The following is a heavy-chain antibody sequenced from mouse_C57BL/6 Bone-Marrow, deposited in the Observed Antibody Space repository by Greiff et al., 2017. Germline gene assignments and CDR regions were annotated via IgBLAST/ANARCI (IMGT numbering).Heavy chain of an antibody. V-gene: IGHV2-2*01. CDR1: GFSLTSYG. Sequence: VQLKESGPGLVQPSQSLSLTCTVSGFSLTSYGVHWVRQSPGKGLEWLGVIWSGGSTDCNAAFISRLSISKDNSKSQVFFKMNNLQADDTAINYCAGGSLTFYFDYWGQGTTLTVSS. J-gene: IGHJ2*01. CDR2: IWSGGST. D-gene: IGHD4-1*01. CDR3: AGGSLTFYFDY.